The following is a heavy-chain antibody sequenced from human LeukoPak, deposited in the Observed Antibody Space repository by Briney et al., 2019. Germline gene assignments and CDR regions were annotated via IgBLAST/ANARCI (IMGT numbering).Heavy chain of an antibody. J-gene: IGHJ4*02. CDR1: GGSISSYY. V-gene: IGHV4-59*12. D-gene: IGHD4-17*01. CDR3: AREEGDYGSDY. Sequence: SETLSLTCTVSGGSISSYYWSWIRQPPGKGLEWIGYIYYSGSTNYNPSLKSRVTISVDTSKNQFSLKLSSVTAADTAVYYCAREEGDYGSDYWGQGTLVTVSS. CDR2: IYYSGST.